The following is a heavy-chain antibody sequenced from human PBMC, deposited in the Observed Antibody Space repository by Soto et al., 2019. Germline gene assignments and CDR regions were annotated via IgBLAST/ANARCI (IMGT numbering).Heavy chain of an antibody. Sequence: GESLKISCKGSGYSFTSYWISWVRQMPGKGLEWMGRIDPSDSYTNYSPSFQGHVTISADKSISTAYLQWSSLKASDTAMYYCARQMGYCSGGSRYQLYGMDVWGQGTTVTVSS. V-gene: IGHV5-10-1*01. CDR3: ARQMGYCSGGSRYQLYGMDV. D-gene: IGHD2-15*01. J-gene: IGHJ6*02. CDR1: GYSFTSYW. CDR2: IDPSDSYT.